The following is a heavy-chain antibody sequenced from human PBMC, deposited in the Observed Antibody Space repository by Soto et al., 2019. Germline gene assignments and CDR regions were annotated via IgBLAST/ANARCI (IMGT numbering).Heavy chain of an antibody. CDR3: ARDRGYSSSWYAN. CDR2: ISSSSSTI. V-gene: IGHV3-48*01. D-gene: IGHD6-13*01. Sequence: GGSLRLSCAASGFTFSSYSMNRVRQAPGKGLEWVSYISSSSSTIYYADSVKGRFTISRDNAKNSLYLQMNSLRAEDTAVYYCARDRGYSSSWYANWGQGTLVTVSS. J-gene: IGHJ4*02. CDR1: GFTFSSYS.